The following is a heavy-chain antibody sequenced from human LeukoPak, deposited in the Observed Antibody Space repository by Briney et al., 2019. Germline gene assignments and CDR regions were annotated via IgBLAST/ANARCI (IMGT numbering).Heavy chain of an antibody. D-gene: IGHD3-10*01. V-gene: IGHV3-30*04. J-gene: IGHJ4*02. CDR3: ARDLAIRAFDY. CDR1: GFTFSSYA. Sequence: GGSLRLSCAASGFTFSSYAMHWVRQAPGKGLGWVAVISYDGSNKKYGDSVKGRFTISRDNSKNTLDLQMNSLRAEDTAVYYCARDLAIRAFDYWGQGTLVTVSS. CDR2: ISYDGSNK.